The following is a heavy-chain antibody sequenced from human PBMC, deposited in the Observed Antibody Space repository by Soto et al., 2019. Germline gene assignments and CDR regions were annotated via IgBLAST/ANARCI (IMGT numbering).Heavy chain of an antibody. CDR3: ARLRIATNNYKWFDP. J-gene: IGHJ5*02. V-gene: IGHV4-31*03. CDR2: IYVTGAV. CDR1: GAALNSGNYY. Sequence: SETLSLTCSVSGAALNSGNYYWSWIRQVPGKGLEWIGHIYVTGAVDYNPSLRDRITISQDTSERQFSLNLRLVTAADTAVHYCARLRIATNNYKWFDPWGQGTLVTV. D-gene: IGHD2-21*01.